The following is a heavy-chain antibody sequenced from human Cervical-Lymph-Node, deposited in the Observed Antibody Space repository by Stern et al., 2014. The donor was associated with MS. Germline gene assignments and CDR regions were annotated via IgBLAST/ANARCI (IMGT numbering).Heavy chain of an antibody. V-gene: IGHV5-51*03. CDR1: GYSFTNYW. CDR2: IYPSDSDT. CDR3: ARGAPPEN. D-gene: IGHD1-26*01. Sequence: VQLVQSGAEVKKPGESLKISCKTAGYSFTNYWIGWVRQMPGKGLGWMGIIYPSDSDTKSSPSFQGQCTISADKSIGTAYLQWRSLKASDSGIYYCARGAPPENRGQGTLVTVSS. J-gene: IGHJ4*02.